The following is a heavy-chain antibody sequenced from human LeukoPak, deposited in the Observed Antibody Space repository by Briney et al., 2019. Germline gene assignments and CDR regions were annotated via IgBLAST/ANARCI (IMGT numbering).Heavy chain of an antibody. CDR2: IWYDGTNK. V-gene: IGHV3-33*06. CDR1: GFTFSDYG. J-gene: IGHJ5*01. Sequence: GGSLRLSCAASGFTFSDYGIHWVRQAPGKGLEWVAVIWYDGTNKYYGDSVKGRFTISRDNSKNTLYLQMNSLRAEDTAVYSGAKDRGSSSTTADSWGKGTLVTVSS. D-gene: IGHD3-10*01. CDR3: AKDRGSSSTTADS.